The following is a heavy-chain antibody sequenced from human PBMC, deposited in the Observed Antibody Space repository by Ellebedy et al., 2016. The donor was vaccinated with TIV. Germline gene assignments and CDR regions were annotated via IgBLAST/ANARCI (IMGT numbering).Heavy chain of an antibody. CDR1: GFTFDDYA. V-gene: IGHV3-48*03. Sequence: GESLKISCAASGFTFDDYAVHWVRQAPGKGLEWVSYISSSGSTIYYADSVKGRFTISRDNAKNSLYLQMNSLRAEDTAVYYCARVDRNDYGDFYYYGMDVWGQGTTVTVSS. CDR2: ISSSGSTI. CDR3: ARVDRNDYGDFYYYGMDV. D-gene: IGHD4-17*01. J-gene: IGHJ6*02.